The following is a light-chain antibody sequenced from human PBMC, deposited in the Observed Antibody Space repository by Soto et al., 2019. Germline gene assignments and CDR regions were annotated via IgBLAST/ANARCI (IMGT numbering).Light chain of an antibody. CDR3: ATWDDGLDGPV. V-gene: IGLV1-44*01. J-gene: IGLJ2*01. CDR2: SNT. Sequence: QSVLSQPPSASGTPGQRVTISCSGSNSNIGDNSVNWYQQLPGTAPKLVIYSNTQRPSGVPDRFSGSASGTSASLAINGLQSEDEADYYCATWDDGLDGPVFGGGTKLTVL. CDR1: NSNIGDNS.